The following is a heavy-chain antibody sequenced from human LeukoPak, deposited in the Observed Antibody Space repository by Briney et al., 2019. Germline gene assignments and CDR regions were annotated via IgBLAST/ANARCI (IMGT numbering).Heavy chain of an antibody. J-gene: IGHJ6*03. D-gene: IGHD3-22*01. CDR2: ISGYNGHT. V-gene: IGHV1-18*01. Sequence: ASVKVSCKASGYTFTRYGISWVRQAPGQGLEWMGWISGYNGHTKYAQKLQGRVTMTTETSTSTAYMELRSLRSDDTAVYYCARYEVLGMTTIGDYYYMDVWGKGTTVTVSS. CDR1: GYTFTRYG. CDR3: ARYEVLGMTTIGDYYYMDV.